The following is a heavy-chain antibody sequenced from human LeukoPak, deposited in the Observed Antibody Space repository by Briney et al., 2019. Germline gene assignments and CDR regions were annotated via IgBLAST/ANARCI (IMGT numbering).Heavy chain of an antibody. Sequence: SETLSLTCIVSGHSISSYYWNWIRQPPGKGLEWIGYIYYTGSTNCNPSLKSRVTMSVDTSKNQFSLKLNSVTAADTAVYYCARGLRSSSWFFDYWGQGTLVTVSS. J-gene: IGHJ4*02. CDR2: IYYTGST. CDR1: GHSISSYY. CDR3: ARGLRSSSWFFDY. V-gene: IGHV4-59*01. D-gene: IGHD6-13*01.